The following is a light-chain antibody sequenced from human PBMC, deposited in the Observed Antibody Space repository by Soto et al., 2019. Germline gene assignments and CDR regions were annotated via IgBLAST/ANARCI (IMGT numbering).Light chain of an antibody. CDR2: EVN. Sequence: QSALTQPASVSGSPGQSITLSCTGTSSDVGGYNHVSWYQQHPGKAPKLIIYEVNNRPSGISNRFSGSKSGNTASLTISGRHAEDEADYHCSSYTTSSTLLSVCGTGTKLTGL. CDR1: SSDVGGYNH. CDR3: SSYTTSSTLLSV. V-gene: IGLV2-14*01. J-gene: IGLJ1*01.